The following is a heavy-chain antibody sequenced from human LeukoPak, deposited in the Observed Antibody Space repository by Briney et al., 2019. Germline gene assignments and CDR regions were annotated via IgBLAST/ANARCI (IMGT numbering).Heavy chain of an antibody. V-gene: IGHV3-15*01. D-gene: IGHD3-10*01. CDR3: ATDLGLTMIRGVIVH. CDR1: GFTFTNAW. CDR2: IKSKGDRETT. Sequence: AGGSLRLSCVASGFTFTNAWMTWVRQAPGMGLEWVGRIKSKGDRETTDYAAPVKGRFFMSRDDSKATVFLQMYSLNADDTAVYYCATDLGLTMIRGVIVHWGLGALVTVSS. J-gene: IGHJ4*02.